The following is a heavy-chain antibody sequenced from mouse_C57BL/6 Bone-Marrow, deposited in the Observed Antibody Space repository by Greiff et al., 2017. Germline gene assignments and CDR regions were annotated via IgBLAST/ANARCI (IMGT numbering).Heavy chain of an antibody. V-gene: IGHV1-74*01. Sequence: VQLQQPGAELVKPGASVKVSCKASGYTFTSYWMHWVKQRPGQGLEWIGRIHPSDSDTNYNQKFNGKATLTVDKSSSTAYMQLSILTSEASAVYYVSIWSSIYYYGSILYYYAMDYWGQGTSVTVSS. CDR3: SIWSSIYYYGSILYYYAMDY. CDR2: IHPSDSDT. J-gene: IGHJ4*01. CDR1: GYTFTSYW. D-gene: IGHD1-1*01.